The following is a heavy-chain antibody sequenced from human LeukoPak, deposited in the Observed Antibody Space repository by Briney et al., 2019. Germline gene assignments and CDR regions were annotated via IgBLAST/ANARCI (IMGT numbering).Heavy chain of an antibody. J-gene: IGHJ4*02. CDR2: TYYRSKWSS. CDR3: AGGVDTDLHY. D-gene: IGHD5-18*01. Sequence: SQTLSLTCAISGDSVSSNSAAWNWIGQSPPKALKWLGRTYYRSKWSSNYAVSVKSRITIHPDTSKNQFSLQLNSVTPEDTAVYYCAGGVDTDLHYWGQGTLVTVSS. V-gene: IGHV6-1*01. CDR1: GDSVSSNSAA.